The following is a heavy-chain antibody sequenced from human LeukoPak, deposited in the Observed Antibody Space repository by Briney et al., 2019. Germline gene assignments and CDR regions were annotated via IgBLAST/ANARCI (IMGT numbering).Heavy chain of an antibody. CDR3: AKDRGFGSGNYYLTV. CDR2: IYYSGST. CDR1: GGSISSYY. V-gene: IGHV4-59*01. J-gene: IGHJ4*02. D-gene: IGHD3-10*01. Sequence: SETLSLTCTVSGGSISSYYWSWIRQPPGKGLEWIGYIYYSGSTNYNPSLKSRVTISVDTSKNQFSLKLSSATAADTAVYYCAKDRGFGSGNYYLTVWGQGTLVTVSS.